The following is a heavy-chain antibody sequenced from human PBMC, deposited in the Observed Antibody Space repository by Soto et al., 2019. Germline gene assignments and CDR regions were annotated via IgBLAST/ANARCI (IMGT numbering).Heavy chain of an antibody. D-gene: IGHD3-22*01. CDR2: IKSKTDGGTT. J-gene: IGHJ4*02. V-gene: IGHV3-15*07. CDR3: TTDSVTIILVVPYSG. CDR1: GFTFSNAW. Sequence: PGGARRLSWAASGFTFSNAWMNWGRQAPGKGLEWVGRIKSKTDGGTTDYAAPVKGRFTISRDDSKNTLYLQMNSLKTEDTAVYYCTTDSVTIILVVPYSGWGQGTLVPVSS.